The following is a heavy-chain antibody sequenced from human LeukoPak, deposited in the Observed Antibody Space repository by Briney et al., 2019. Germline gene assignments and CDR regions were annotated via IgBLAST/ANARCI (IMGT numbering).Heavy chain of an antibody. J-gene: IGHJ4*02. CDR2: INPNSGGT. V-gene: IGHV1-2*02. CDR3: ARLDHDRTYFDY. CDR1: GYTFTGYY. D-gene: IGHD3-22*01. Sequence: ASVKVSCKASGYTFTGYYMHWVRQAPGQGLEWMGWINPNSGGTNYAQKFQGRVTMTRDTSISTAYMELSRLRSDDTAVYYCARLDHDRTYFDYWGQGTLVTVSS.